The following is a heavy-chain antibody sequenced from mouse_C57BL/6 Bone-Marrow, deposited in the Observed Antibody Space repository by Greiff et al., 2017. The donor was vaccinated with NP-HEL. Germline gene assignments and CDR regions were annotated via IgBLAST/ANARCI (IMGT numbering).Heavy chain of an antibody. D-gene: IGHD2-5*01. Sequence: EVQRVESGGGLVQPGGSLKLSCAASGFTFSDYYMYWVRQTPEKRLEWVAYISNGGGSTYYPDTVKGRFTISRDNAKNTLYLQMSRLKSEDTAMYYCARYSNYGYFDVWGTGTTVTVSS. V-gene: IGHV5-12*01. CDR2: ISNGGGST. CDR1: GFTFSDYY. CDR3: ARYSNYGYFDV. J-gene: IGHJ1*03.